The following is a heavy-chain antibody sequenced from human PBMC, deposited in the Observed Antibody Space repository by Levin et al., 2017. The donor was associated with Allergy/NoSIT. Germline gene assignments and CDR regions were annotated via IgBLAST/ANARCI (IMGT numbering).Heavy chain of an antibody. J-gene: IGHJ5*02. D-gene: IGHD3-10*01. CDR2: IKNEAEGGTR. Sequence: PGGSLRLSCTASGFTFSNAWMSWVRQAPGKGLEWVGRIKNEAEGGTRDYAAPVKGRFTISRDDSKNSVYLQMNSLKTEDTAVYYCTTLWTPWGQGSLVTVSS. V-gene: IGHV3-15*01. CDR1: GFTFSNAW. CDR3: TTLWTP.